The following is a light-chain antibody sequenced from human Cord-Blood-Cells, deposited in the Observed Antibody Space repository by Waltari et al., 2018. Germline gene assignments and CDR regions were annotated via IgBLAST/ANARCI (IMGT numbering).Light chain of an antibody. CDR1: QSVSSY. V-gene: IGKV3-11*01. Sequence: EIVLTQSPATLSWSPGERATLPSRASQSVSSYLAWYQQKPGQAPRLLIYDASNRATGIPARFSGSGSGTDFTLTISSLEPEDFAVYYCQQRSNWPLTFGGGTKVEIK. CDR2: DAS. J-gene: IGKJ4*01. CDR3: QQRSNWPLT.